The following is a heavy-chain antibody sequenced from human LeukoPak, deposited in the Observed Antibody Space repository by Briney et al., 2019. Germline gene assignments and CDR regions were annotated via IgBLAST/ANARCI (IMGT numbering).Heavy chain of an antibody. D-gene: IGHD5-24*01. CDR3: ARVVGDGYNYRPFDY. J-gene: IGHJ4*02. CDR1: GYTFTSYY. CDR2: INPSGGST. V-gene: IGHV1-46*01. Sequence: WGSVTVSCKASGYTFTSYYMHWVRQAPGQGLEWMGIINPSGGSTIYAQKFQGRVTMTRDTSTSTVYMELSSLRSEDTAVYYCARVVGDGYNYRPFDYWGQGTLVTVSS.